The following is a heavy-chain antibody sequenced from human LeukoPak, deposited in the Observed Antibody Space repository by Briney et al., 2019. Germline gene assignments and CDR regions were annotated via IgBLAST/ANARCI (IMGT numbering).Heavy chain of an antibody. CDR1: GGSIRSYS. CDR3: ARVGVAGSSFWFDP. Sequence: SETLSLTCTISGGSIRSYSWSWIRQPAGKGLEWIGRISSSATTNYNPSLKSRVTMSLDTSKSQFSLKLNSVTAADTAVYYCARVGVAGSSFWFDPWGQGTLVIVSS. V-gene: IGHV4-4*07. CDR2: ISSSATT. D-gene: IGHD2-15*01. J-gene: IGHJ5*02.